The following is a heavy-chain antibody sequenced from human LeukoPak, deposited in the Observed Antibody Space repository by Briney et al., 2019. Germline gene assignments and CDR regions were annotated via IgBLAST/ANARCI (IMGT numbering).Heavy chain of an antibody. CDR1: GFTVSSNY. D-gene: IGHD5-12*01. Sequence: KTGGSLRLSCAASGFTVSSNYMSWVRQAPGKGLEWVGRIKSKTDGGTTDYAAPVKGRFTISRDDSKNTLYLQMNSLKTEDTAVYYCTTTEDIVATLYWGQGTLVTVSS. J-gene: IGHJ4*02. CDR2: IKSKTDGGTT. V-gene: IGHV3-15*01. CDR3: TTTEDIVATLY.